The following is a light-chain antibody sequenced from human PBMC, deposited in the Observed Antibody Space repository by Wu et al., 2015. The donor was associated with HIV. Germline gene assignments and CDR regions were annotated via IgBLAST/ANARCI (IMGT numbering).Light chain of an antibody. CDR3: QQYGGSSPT. CDR1: QSVAITGDDY. CDR2: SAS. J-gene: IGKJ5*01. Sequence: DIVLTQSPDTLSLSPGDTVTLSCRTSQSVAITGDDYVAWYQQKPGQAPKLLIYSASRRATDIPDRFIGRGSGTEFTLTIAKVEPDDFAIYHCQQYGGSSPTFGQGTRLDNK. V-gene: IGKV3-20*01.